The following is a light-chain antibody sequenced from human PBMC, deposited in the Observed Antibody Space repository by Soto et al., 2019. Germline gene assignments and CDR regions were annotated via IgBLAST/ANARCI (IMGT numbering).Light chain of an antibody. V-gene: IGKV3-20*01. Sequence: IVLTQSPGTLSLSPGERATLSCRASQSIKNIYLAWYKQKPGQAPRLLISAASRRATGISDRFNGSGSGTEFTLTISRLEPEDFEFYYCQQYGLSPRTFGQGTKVDIK. J-gene: IGKJ1*01. CDR3: QQYGLSPRT. CDR1: QSIKNIY. CDR2: AAS.